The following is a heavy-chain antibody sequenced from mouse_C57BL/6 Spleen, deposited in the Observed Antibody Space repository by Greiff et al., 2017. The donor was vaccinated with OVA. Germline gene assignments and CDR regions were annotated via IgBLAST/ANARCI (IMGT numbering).Heavy chain of an antibody. J-gene: IGHJ4*01. Sequence: EVKLVESEGGLVQPGSSMKLSCTASGFTFSDYYMAWVRQVPEKGLEWVANINYDGSSTYYLDSLKSRFIISRDNAKNILYLQMSSLKSEDTATYYCARASIYYYTMDYWGQGTSVTVSS. CDR2: INYDGSST. CDR1: GFTFSDYY. CDR3: ARASIYYYTMDY. V-gene: IGHV5-16*01.